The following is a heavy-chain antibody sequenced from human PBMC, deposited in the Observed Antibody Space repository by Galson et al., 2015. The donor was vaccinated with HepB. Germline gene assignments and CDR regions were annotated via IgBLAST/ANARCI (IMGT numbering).Heavy chain of an antibody. CDR1: LFTFISYF. V-gene: IGHV1-69*01. CDR3: ARDLNGTTRGFGDY. D-gene: IGHD1-7*01. CDR2: IIPTFGTA. J-gene: IGHJ4*02. Sequence: SFPSSLFTFISYFISWVRQAPGQGLEWMGGIIPTFGTANYAQKFQGRVTITADESTSTAYMELSSLRSEDTAVYYCARDLNGTTRGFGDYWGQGTLVTVYS.